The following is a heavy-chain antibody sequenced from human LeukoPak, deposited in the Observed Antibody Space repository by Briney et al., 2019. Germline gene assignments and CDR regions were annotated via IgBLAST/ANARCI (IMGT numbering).Heavy chain of an antibody. CDR3: AKVVPKAFRIAVAGTPDY. Sequence: GGSLRLSCAASGFTFSSYAMSWVRQAPGKGLEWVSAISGSGGSTYYADSVKGRFTSSRDNSKNTLYLQMNSLRAEDTAVYYCAKVVPKAFRIAVAGTPDYWGQGTLVTVSS. CDR1: GFTFSSYA. J-gene: IGHJ4*02. CDR2: ISGSGGST. D-gene: IGHD6-19*01. V-gene: IGHV3-23*01.